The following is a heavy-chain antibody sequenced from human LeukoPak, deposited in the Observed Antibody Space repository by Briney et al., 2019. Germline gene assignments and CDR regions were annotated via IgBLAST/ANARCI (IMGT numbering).Heavy chain of an antibody. CDR2: INHSGST. D-gene: IGHD4-17*01. V-gene: IGHV4-34*01. Sequence: SETLSLTCAVYGGSFSGYYWSGIRQPPGRGLEWFGEINHSGSTNYNPSLKSRVTLSVDTSKNQFSLRLSSVTAADTAVYYCARAKYGDDYYYGMDVWGQGTTVTVSS. J-gene: IGHJ6*02. CDR3: ARAKYGDDYYYGMDV. CDR1: GGSFSGYY.